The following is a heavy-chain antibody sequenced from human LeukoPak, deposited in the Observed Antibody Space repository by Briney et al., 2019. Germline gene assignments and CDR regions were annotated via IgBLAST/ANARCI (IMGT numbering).Heavy chain of an antibody. J-gene: IGHJ4*02. V-gene: IGHV3-30-3*02. CDR3: AKQVAAAGTSFFDY. CDR1: GFTFSSYA. D-gene: IGHD6-13*01. CDR2: ISYDGSNK. Sequence: PGGSLRLSCAASGFTFSSYAMHWVRQAPGKGLEWVAVISYDGSNKYYADSVKGRFTISRDNSKNTLYLQMNSLRAEDTAVYYCAKQVAAAGTSFFDYWGQGTLVTVSS.